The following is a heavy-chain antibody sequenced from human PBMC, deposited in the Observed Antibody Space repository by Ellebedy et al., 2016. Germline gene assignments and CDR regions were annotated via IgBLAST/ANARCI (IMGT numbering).Heavy chain of an antibody. D-gene: IGHD3-9*01. J-gene: IGHJ4*02. CDR3: ARAGPYYDILTGYPRPAYFDY. V-gene: IGHV1-3*01. CDR2: INAGNGNT. CDR1: GYTFTSYA. Sequence: ASVKVSCXASGYTFTSYAMHWVRQAPGQRLEWMGWINAGNGNTKYSQKFQGRVTITRDTSASTAYMELSSLRSEDTAVYYCARAGPYYDILTGYPRPAYFDYWGQGTLVTVSS.